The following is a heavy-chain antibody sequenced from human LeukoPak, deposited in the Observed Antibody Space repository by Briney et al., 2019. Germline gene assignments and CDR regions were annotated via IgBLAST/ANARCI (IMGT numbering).Heavy chain of an antibody. D-gene: IGHD3-22*01. CDR1: GFTFDAYG. CDR3: ARNWAVYDSDGYQDY. J-gene: IGHJ4*02. Sequence: GGSLRLSCAASGFTFDAYGMSWVRQAPGKGLEWVSDIKWDGGTTRYADSLKGRFTISRDNAKNSLYLQMNSLRAEDTALYYCARNWAVYDSDGYQDYWGQGTRVTVSS. V-gene: IGHV3-20*04. CDR2: IKWDGGTT.